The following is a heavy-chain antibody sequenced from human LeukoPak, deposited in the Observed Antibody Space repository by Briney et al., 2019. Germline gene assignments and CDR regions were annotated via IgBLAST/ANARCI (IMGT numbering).Heavy chain of an antibody. V-gene: IGHV1-46*01. CDR2: INTSGGST. Sequence: GASVKVSCKASGYTFTSYYMHWVRQAPRQGLEWMGIINTSGGSTTYAQKFQGRVTMTRDTSTSTVYMELSSLRSEDTAVSYCAREPDTRDGMDVCGQATTVTVSS. CDR3: AREPDTRDGMDV. J-gene: IGHJ6*02. D-gene: IGHD5-18*01. CDR1: GYTFTSYY.